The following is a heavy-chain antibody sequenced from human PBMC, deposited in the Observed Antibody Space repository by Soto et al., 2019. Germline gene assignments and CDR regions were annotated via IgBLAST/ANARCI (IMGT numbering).Heavy chain of an antibody. J-gene: IGHJ5*02. CDR1: GYTFTGYY. V-gene: IGHV1-2*04. D-gene: IGHD6-6*01. CDR3: ARGPEYSSSSGGWFDP. Sequence: ASVKVSCKASGYTFTGYYMHWVRQAPGQGLEWMGWINPNSGGTNYAQKFQGWVTMTRDTSISTAYMELSRLRSDDTAVYYCARGPEYSSSSGGWFDPWGQGTLVTVSS. CDR2: INPNSGGT.